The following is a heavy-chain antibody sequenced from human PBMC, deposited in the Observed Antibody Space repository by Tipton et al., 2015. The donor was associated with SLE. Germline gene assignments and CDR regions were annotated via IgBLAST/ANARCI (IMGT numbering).Heavy chain of an antibody. CDR2: IYHSGST. Sequence: GLVKPSETLSLTCAVSGGSISSGGYSWSWIRQPPGKGLEWIGYIYHSGSTYYNPSLKSRVTISVDRTKNQFSLKLSSVTAADTAVYYCARDGDTAMALGVWGQGTLVTVSS. J-gene: IGHJ4*02. CDR1: GGSISSGGYS. D-gene: IGHD5-18*01. V-gene: IGHV4-30-2*01. CDR3: ARDGDTAMALGV.